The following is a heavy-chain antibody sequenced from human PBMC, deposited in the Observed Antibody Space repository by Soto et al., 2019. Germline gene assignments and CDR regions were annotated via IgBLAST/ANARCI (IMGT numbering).Heavy chain of an antibody. CDR3: ARGLEAAGSHKHYYYYGMDV. CDR2: ISGSGGST. D-gene: IGHD6-13*01. V-gene: IGHV3-23*01. CDR1: GFTFSSYA. J-gene: IGHJ6*02. Sequence: GGSLRLSCAASGFTFSSYAMSWVRQAPGKGLEWVSGISGSGGSTYYADSVKGRFTISRDNSKNTLYLQMNSLRAEDTAVYYCARGLEAAGSHKHYYYYGMDVWGQGTTVTVSS.